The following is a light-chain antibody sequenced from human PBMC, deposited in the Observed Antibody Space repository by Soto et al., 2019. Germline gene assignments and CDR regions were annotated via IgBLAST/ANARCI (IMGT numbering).Light chain of an antibody. J-gene: IGKJ1*01. CDR3: QQYYIYAT. CDR1: QTISNY. V-gene: IGKV1-5*03. CDR2: RSS. Sequence: DIQMTQSPSTLSTSVGDRVTITCRARQTISNYLTWYQQRPGKAPKLLIYRSSILQNGDPSRFSGSGSGTEFTLNISSLQPDDFATYYCQQYYIYATFGQGPRVEI.